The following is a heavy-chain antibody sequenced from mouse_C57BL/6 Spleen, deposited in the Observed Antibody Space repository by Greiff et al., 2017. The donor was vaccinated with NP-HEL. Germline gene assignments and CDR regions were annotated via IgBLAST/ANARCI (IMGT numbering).Heavy chain of an antibody. CDR1: GFNIKDDY. Sequence: EVQLQQSGAELVRPGASVKLSCTASGFNIKDDYMHWVKQRPEQGLEWIGWIDPENGDTEYASKFQGKATITADTSSHTAYLQLSSLTSEDTAVNYCTTVGYRYVGLDYWGKGATLTVYS. D-gene: IGHD2-12*01. CDR3: TTVGYRYVGLDY. J-gene: IGHJ2*01. V-gene: IGHV14-4*01. CDR2: IDPENGDT.